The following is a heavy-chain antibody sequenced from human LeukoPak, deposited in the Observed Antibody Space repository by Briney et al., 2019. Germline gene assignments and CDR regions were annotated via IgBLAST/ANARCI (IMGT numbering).Heavy chain of an antibody. D-gene: IGHD3-16*02. CDR1: GGSISRYY. J-gene: IGHJ4*02. Sequence: SETLSLTCAVSGGSISRYYWSWIRQPPGKGLEWIGYISYSGSTNYNPSLKSRVTISVDTSKNQFSLKLSSVTAADTAVYYCARYVWGSYPTFEDYWGRGTLVTVSS. CDR2: ISYSGST. CDR3: ARYVWGSYPTFEDY. V-gene: IGHV4-59*01.